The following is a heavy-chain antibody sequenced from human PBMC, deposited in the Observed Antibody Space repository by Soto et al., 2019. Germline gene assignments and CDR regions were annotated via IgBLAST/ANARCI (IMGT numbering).Heavy chain of an antibody. CDR3: ATQAATQIGFDY. CDR1: GFTFSSYG. Sequence: QVQLVESGGGVVQPGRSLRLSCAASGFTFSSYGMHWVRQAPGKGLEWVAVIWYDGSNKYYADSVKGRFTISRDNSKNTLYLQMNSLIAEDTAVYYCATQAATQIGFDYWGQGTLVTVSS. D-gene: IGHD2-15*01. CDR2: IWYDGSNK. J-gene: IGHJ4*02. V-gene: IGHV3-33*01.